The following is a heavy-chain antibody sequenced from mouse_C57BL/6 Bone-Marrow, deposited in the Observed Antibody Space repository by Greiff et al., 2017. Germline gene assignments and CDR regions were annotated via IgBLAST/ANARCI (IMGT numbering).Heavy chain of an antibody. Sequence: VQLQQPGAELVRPGTSVKLSCKASGYTFTSYWMHWVKQRPGQGLEWIGVIDPSDSYTNYNQKFKGKATLTVDTSSSTAYMQLSSLTSEDSVVYYCARDYSNWAYWGQGTLVTVSA. CDR1: GYTFTSYW. CDR3: ARDYSNWAY. V-gene: IGHV1-59*01. J-gene: IGHJ3*01. D-gene: IGHD2-5*01. CDR2: IDPSDSYT.